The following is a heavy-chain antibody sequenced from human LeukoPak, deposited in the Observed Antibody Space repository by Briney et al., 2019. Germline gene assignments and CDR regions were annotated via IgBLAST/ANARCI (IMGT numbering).Heavy chain of an antibody. D-gene: IGHD3-22*01. CDR3: TRGNYYDSSAYSKYYFDY. J-gene: IGHJ4*02. Sequence: GGSLRLSCTASGFTFGDYGMSWVRQAPGKGLEWVSFLRSKTHGGTTEYAASVKGRFTISRDDSKSIAYLQMNSLKTEDTAVYYCTRGNYYDSSAYSKYYFDYWGQGTLVTVSS. CDR1: GFTFGDYG. V-gene: IGHV3-49*04. CDR2: LRSKTHGGTT.